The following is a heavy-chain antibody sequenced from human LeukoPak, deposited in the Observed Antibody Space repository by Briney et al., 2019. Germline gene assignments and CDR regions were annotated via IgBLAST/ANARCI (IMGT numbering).Heavy chain of an antibody. CDR3: AKNQGYSGGHFDY. V-gene: IGHV3-23*01. Sequence: GGSLRLSCAASGFTFSTYAMSWVRQAPGKGLEWVSEISGSGDTYYTDSVKGRFTISRDNSKNTLYLQMNSLRAEDTAVYYCAKNQGYSGGHFDYWGQGTLVTVSS. J-gene: IGHJ4*02. D-gene: IGHD1-26*01. CDR2: ISGSGDT. CDR1: GFTFSTYA.